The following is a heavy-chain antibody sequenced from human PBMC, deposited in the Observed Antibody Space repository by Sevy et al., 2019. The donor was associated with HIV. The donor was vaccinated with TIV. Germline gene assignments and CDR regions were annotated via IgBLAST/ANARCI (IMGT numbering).Heavy chain of an antibody. J-gene: IGHJ4*02. D-gene: IGHD3-22*01. CDR2: IKQDMSEK. CDR3: ARAQQVTMLVVIGGLYFDF. CDR1: GFTFSSYW. Sequence: GGSLRLSCAASGFTFSSYWMTWVRQAPGKGLEWVANIKQDMSEKYYADSVKGRFTISRDNARNSRYRQMESLRAEDTAVYYCARAQQVTMLVVIGGLYFDFWGQGTLVTVSS. V-gene: IGHV3-7*01.